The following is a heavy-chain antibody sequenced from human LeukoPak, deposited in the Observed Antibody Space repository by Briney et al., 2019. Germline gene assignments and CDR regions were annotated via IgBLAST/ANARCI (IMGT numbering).Heavy chain of an antibody. J-gene: IGHJ4*02. D-gene: IGHD3-10*01. CDR3: ARVGPRGDFDY. CDR2: IYYSGST. Sequence: SETLSLTCTVSGGSISSGDYYWSWIRQPPGKGLEWIGYIYYSGSTYYNPSLKSRVTISVDTSKNHLSLKLTSVTAADTAVYYCARVGPRGDFDYWGQGTLVTVS. CDR1: GGSISSGDYY. V-gene: IGHV4-30-4*08.